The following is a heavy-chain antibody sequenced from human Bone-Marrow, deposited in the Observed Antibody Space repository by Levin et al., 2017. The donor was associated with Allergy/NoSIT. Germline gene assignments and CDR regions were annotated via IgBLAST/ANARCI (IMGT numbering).Heavy chain of an antibody. J-gene: IGHJ4*02. V-gene: IGHV1-69*13. D-gene: IGHD4-17*01. CDR2: IIPIFGTA. Sequence: ASVKVSCKASGGTFSSYAISWVRQAPGQGLEWMGGIIPIFGTANYAQKFQGRVTITADESTSTAYMELSSLRSEDTAVYYCATPDDYGDYSFDYWGQGTLVTVSS. CDR1: GGTFSSYA. CDR3: ATPDDYGDYSFDY.